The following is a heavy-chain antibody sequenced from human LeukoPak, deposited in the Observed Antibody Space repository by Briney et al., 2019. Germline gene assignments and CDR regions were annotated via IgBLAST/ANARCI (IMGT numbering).Heavy chain of an antibody. CDR1: GFTFRSYR. V-gene: IGHV3-74*03. J-gene: IGHJ3*02. CDR2: ITTDGSNT. Sequence: GGSLRLSCSASGFTFRSYRMHWVRHGPGEGPVWVSYITTDGSNTEYADSVKGRFTISRDNAKNMLYLEMNSLRADDTAVFYCARGFHDAFDIWGQGTMVTVSS. CDR3: ARGFHDAFDI.